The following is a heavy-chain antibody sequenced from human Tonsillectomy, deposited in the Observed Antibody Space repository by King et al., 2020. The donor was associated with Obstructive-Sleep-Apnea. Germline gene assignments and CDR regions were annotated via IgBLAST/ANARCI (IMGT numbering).Heavy chain of an antibody. CDR2: IYYTGGT. V-gene: IGHV4-59*01. Sequence: RLQESGPRLVKPSETLSLTCSVSGGSIRSNYWSWMRQAPGKGLEWIGSIYYTGGTDYNPSLQSRVTISVDTSKSQFSLKVSSVTAADTAVYYCARVANWGNAFDIWGQGTMVTVSS. D-gene: IGHD7-27*01. CDR3: ARVANWGNAFDI. J-gene: IGHJ3*02. CDR1: GGSIRSNY.